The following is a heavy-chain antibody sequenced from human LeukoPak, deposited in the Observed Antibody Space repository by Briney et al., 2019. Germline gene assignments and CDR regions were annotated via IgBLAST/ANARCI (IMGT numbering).Heavy chain of an antibody. V-gene: IGHV4-30-4*01. CDR2: IYYSGST. D-gene: IGHD5-18*01. CDR3: ASRGYTYGHFDY. Sequence: SETLSLTCTVSGGSISSGDYYWSWIRLPPGKALEWIGYIYYSGSTYYNPSLKSRVTISIDTSKNQFSLKLSSVAAADTAMYYCASRGYTYGHFDYWGPGTLVTVSS. J-gene: IGHJ4*02. CDR1: GGSISSGDYY.